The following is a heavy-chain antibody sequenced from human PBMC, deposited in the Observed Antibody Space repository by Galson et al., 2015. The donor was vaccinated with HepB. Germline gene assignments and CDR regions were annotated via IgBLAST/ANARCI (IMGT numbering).Heavy chain of an antibody. CDR2: ISWDGGST. CDR3: AKVRQQLVPIYYFDY. J-gene: IGHJ4*02. CDR1: GFTFDDYA. V-gene: IGHV3-43D*03. D-gene: IGHD6-13*01. Sequence: SLRLSCAASGFTFDDYAIHWVRQAPGKGLEWVSLISWDGGSTYCADSVKGRFTISRDNSKNSLYLQMNSLRAEDTALYYCAKVRQQLVPIYYFDYWGQGTLVTVSS.